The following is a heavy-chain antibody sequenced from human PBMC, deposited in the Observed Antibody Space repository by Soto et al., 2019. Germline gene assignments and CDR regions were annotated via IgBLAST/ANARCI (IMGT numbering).Heavy chain of an antibody. V-gene: IGHV3-15*01. CDR2: IKSKTDGGTT. Sequence: GGSLRLSCAASGFTFSNAWMSWVRQAPGKGLEWVGRIKSKTDGGTTDYAAPVKGRFTISRDDSKNTLYLQMNSLKTEDTAVYYCTTRNPIVVVPAANLDAFDIWGQGTMVTVSS. CDR3: TTRNPIVVVPAANLDAFDI. J-gene: IGHJ3*02. CDR1: GFTFSNAW. D-gene: IGHD2-2*01.